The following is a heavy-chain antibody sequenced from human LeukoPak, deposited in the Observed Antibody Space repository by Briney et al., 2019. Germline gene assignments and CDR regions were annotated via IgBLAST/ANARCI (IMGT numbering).Heavy chain of an antibody. Sequence: SVKVSCKASGYTFTSYAISWVRQAPGQGLEWMGGIIPIFGTANYAQKFQGRVTITADESTSTAYMELSSLRSEDTAVYYCAREVAAAGYNWFDPWGQGTLVTVSS. J-gene: IGHJ5*02. CDR1: GYTFTSYA. CDR3: AREVAAAGYNWFDP. CDR2: IIPIFGTA. D-gene: IGHD6-13*01. V-gene: IGHV1-69*13.